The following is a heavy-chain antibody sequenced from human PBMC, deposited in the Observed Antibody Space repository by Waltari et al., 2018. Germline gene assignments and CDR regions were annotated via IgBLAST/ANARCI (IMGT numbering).Heavy chain of an antibody. D-gene: IGHD6-13*01. CDR3: ARDGTRSSWPPNCFDP. J-gene: IGHJ5*02. V-gene: IGHV3-21*02. Sequence: EVQLVESGGGLVKPGGFLRLSCAASGFDFSSSNMNWVRTAPGKGRGWGSTISASATFRYYADSVRGRYTISRDNDKSSLYLKMNSLGPDDTAVYYCARDGTRSSWPPNCFDPWGQGTLVTVSS. CDR2: ISASATFR. CDR1: GFDFSSSN.